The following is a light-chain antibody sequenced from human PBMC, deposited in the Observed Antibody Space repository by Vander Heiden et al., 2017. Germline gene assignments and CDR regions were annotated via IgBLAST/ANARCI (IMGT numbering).Light chain of an antibody. Sequence: DIQMTQSPSTLSASVGDRVTITCRASQSISSWLAWYQQKPGKAPKLLIYKASSLESGVPSRFSGSGSGTEFTLTISSLQPDDFATYYCHQYNSYGSTFGQGTKLEIK. V-gene: IGKV1-5*03. CDR3: HQYNSYGST. CDR2: KAS. CDR1: QSISSW. J-gene: IGKJ2*01.